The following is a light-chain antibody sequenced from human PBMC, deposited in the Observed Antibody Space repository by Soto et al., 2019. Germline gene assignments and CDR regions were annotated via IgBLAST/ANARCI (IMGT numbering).Light chain of an antibody. J-gene: IGLJ1*01. CDR1: ISDVGGYDY. CDR2: DVS. V-gene: IGLV2-14*01. CDR3: SSYTTSSTYV. Sequence: QSALTQRASVSGSRGQSITISCTGTISDVGGYDYVSWYQQHPGKAPKLMIYDVSNRPSGVSNRFSGSKSGNTASLTISGLQADDEADYYCSSYTTSSTYVFGTGTKVTVL.